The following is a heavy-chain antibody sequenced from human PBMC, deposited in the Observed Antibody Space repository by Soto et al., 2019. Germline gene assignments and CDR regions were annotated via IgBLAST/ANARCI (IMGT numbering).Heavy chain of an antibody. CDR1: GYTFTGYS. D-gene: IGHD4-4*01. Sequence: ASVKVSCKASGYTFTGYSVTWVRQAPGQGLEWMGWINTYSGNTNYAQKLQGRVTVTTDTSTNTVYMELRNLRSDDTAVYYCAGSLQGATTNYASNWFDPWGQGTLVTVSS. CDR2: INTYSGNT. V-gene: IGHV1-18*01. J-gene: IGHJ5*02. CDR3: AGSLQGATTNYASNWFDP.